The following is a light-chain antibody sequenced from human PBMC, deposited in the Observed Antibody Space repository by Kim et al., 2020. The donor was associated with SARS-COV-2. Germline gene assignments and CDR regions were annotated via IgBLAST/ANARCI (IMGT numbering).Light chain of an antibody. CDR2: EDD. V-gene: IGLV6-57*03. CDR3: QSYNRDNVL. J-gene: IGLJ2*01. Sequence: GKTVTISCTRSSGSIDDNYVQWYQQRPGGVPTTVIYEDDQRPSGVSDRFSGSIDNSSNSASLTISGLMTEDEADYYCQSYNRDNVLFGGGTQLTVL. CDR1: SGSIDDNY.